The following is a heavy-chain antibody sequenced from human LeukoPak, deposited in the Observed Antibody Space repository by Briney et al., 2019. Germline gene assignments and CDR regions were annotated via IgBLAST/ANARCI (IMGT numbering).Heavy chain of an antibody. CDR1: GFTFSSYA. Sequence: GGSLRLSCAASGFTFSSYAMSWVRQAPGKGLEWVSAISGSGGSTYYADSVKGRFTISRDNSENTLYLQMNSLRAEDTAVYHCAKGRYYYDSSDAFEIWGQGTMVTVSS. CDR2: ISGSGGST. CDR3: AKGRYYYDSSDAFEI. D-gene: IGHD3-22*01. J-gene: IGHJ3*02. V-gene: IGHV3-23*01.